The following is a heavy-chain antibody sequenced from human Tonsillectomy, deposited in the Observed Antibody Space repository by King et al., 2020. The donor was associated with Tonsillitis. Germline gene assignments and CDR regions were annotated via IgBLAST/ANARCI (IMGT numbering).Heavy chain of an antibody. CDR3: AKDRPYGDYLSY. J-gene: IGHJ4*02. D-gene: IGHD4-17*01. CDR2: ISGSGGST. V-gene: IGHV3-23*04. Sequence: VQLVESGGGLVQPGGSLRLSCAASGFTFSSYAMSWVRQAPGKGLEWVSAISGSGGSTYYADSVKGRFTISRANYQNTLYLQMNSLRADDTAVYYCAKDRPYGDYLSYWGQGTLVTVSS. CDR1: GFTFSSYA.